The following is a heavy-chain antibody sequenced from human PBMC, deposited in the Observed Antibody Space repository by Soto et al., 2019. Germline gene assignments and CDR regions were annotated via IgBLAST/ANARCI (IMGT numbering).Heavy chain of an antibody. CDR3: AKDMQPDSRWEIDY. CDR1: GFTFSVYT. D-gene: IGHD1-26*01. CDR2: IYGNGGGT. Sequence: EVQLLESGGGLVQPGGSLRLSCSASGFTFSVYTMNWVRQAPGKGLEWVSGIYGNGGGTFYVDSVKGRFTISRDNSKNTLYLQMNSLRAEDTAVYYCAKDMQPDSRWEIDYGGQGTLVTVSS. J-gene: IGHJ4*02. V-gene: IGHV3-23*01.